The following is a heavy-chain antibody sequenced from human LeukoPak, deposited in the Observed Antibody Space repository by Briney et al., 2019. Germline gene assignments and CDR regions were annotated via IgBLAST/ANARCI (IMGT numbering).Heavy chain of an antibody. Sequence: GGSLRLSCAASGFMFSSNWMSWVRLAPGKGLEWVANIKEDGTETYYVDSVKGRFTISRDNAKNSLYLQMNSLRVEDTAVYYCAKEGRSLQTYWGQGSLVTVSS. CDR2: IKEDGTET. CDR1: GFMFSSNW. V-gene: IGHV3-7*03. J-gene: IGHJ4*02. D-gene: IGHD5-24*01. CDR3: AKEGRSLQTY.